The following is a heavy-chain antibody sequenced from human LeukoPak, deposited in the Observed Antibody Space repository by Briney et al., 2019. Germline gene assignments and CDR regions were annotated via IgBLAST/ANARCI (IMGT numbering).Heavy chain of an antibody. CDR1: GGSISSGGYY. Sequence: PSETLSLTCTVSGGSISSGGYYWSWIRQPPGKGLEWIGEINHSGSTNYNPSLKSRVTISVDTSKNQFSLKLSSVTAADTAVYYCARGHSSGWYVGYFDYWGQGTLVTVSS. D-gene: IGHD6-19*01. J-gene: IGHJ4*02. V-gene: IGHV4-39*07. CDR2: INHSGST. CDR3: ARGHSSGWYVGYFDY.